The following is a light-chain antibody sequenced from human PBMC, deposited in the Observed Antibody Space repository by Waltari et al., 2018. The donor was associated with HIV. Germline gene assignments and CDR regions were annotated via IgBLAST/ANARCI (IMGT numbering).Light chain of an antibody. J-gene: IGKJ4*02. CDR2: AAS. V-gene: IGKV1-39*01. CDR3: QQSYSTPLT. CDR1: QSVNNF. Sequence: DIQMTQSPSSLSASVGDRVTITCRASQSVNNFLNWYQQKPGKAPKLLVSAASSLHRGVPSRFSGSGAGTEFTLTISSLLPEKFATDDCQQSYSTPLTFGGGTKVEIK.